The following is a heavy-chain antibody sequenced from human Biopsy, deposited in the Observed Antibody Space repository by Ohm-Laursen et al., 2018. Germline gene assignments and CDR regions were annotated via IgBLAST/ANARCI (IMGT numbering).Heavy chain of an antibody. CDR1: GDSFTSYA. Sequence: ASVKVSCNASGDSFTSYAIGWVRQAPGQGLEWMGIINPGGNSTAYTQNFQGRVTMTWDTSTTTVYMELSSLRSEDTAVYYCVLASFDYWGQGTLVTVPS. CDR2: INPGGNST. V-gene: IGHV1-46*01. CDR3: VLASFDY. J-gene: IGHJ4*02.